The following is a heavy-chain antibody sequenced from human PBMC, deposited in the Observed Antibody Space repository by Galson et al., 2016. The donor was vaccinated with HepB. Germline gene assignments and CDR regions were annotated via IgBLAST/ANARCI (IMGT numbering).Heavy chain of an antibody. CDR2: TYYRSKWYR. CDR1: GDSVSSTSAS. J-gene: IGHJ3*02. Sequence: CAISGDSVSSTSASWNWIRQSPSRGLEWLGRTYYRSKWYRDYVLSVRSRMTINADTSRNQFSLQLESVIPEDTGIYYCARASLLTHAVWNWDVFHIWGQGTVVTVSS. CDR3: ARASLLTHAVWNWDVFHI. D-gene: IGHD3-16*01. V-gene: IGHV6-1*01.